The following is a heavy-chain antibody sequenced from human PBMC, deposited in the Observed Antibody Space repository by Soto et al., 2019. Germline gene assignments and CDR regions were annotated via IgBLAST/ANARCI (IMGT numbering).Heavy chain of an antibody. CDR1: GGSISSGGYY. Sequence: QVQLQESGPGLVKPSQTLSLTCTVSGGSISSGGYYWSWIRQHPGKGLEWIAYIYYSGSTYYNPSLKSRVTISVDTSKHQFSLKLSSVTAADTAVYYCARGRAGFVWSGRSDNLFDPWGKGTLVTVPS. J-gene: IGHJ5*02. CDR2: IYYSGST. D-gene: IGHD3-3*01. V-gene: IGHV4-31*03. CDR3: ARGRAGFVWSGRSDNLFDP.